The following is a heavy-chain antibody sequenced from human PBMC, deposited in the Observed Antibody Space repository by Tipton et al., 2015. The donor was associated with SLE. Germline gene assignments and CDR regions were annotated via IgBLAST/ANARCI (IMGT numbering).Heavy chain of an antibody. V-gene: IGHV3-7*01. D-gene: IGHD6-13*01. CDR3: ARDRGSSWDY. CDR1: RFTLGDYW. Sequence: SLRLSCTASRFTLGDYWMSWVRQAPGKGLEWVANIKQDGSEQYYLNSVRGRFTISRDNAKNSLYLQMNSLRGEDTAVYYCARDRGSSWDYWGQGTLVTVSP. J-gene: IGHJ4*02. CDR2: IKQDGSEQ.